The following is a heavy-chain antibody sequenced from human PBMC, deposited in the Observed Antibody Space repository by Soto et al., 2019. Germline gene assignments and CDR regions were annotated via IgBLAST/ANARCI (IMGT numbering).Heavy chain of an antibody. CDR2: IRSKANSYAT. CDR3: ITPTGYYYDSSGYYSINDAFDI. V-gene: IGHV3-73*01. D-gene: IGHD3-22*01. CDR1: GFTFSGSA. J-gene: IGHJ3*02. Sequence: GGSLRLSCAASGFTFSGSAMHWVRQASGKGLEWVGRIRSKANSYATAYAASVKGRFTISRDDSKNTAYLQMNSLKTEDTAVYYCITPTGYYYDSSGYYSINDAFDIWGQGTMVTVSS.